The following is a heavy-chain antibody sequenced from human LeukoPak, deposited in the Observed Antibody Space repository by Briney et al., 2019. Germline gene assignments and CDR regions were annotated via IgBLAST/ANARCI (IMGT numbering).Heavy chain of an antibody. CDR1: GFTFSTNS. CDR3: ARDLTGPPAG. D-gene: IGHD4/OR15-4a*01. Sequence: PGGSLRLSCAASGFTFSTNSMNWVRQAPGKGLEWVSYIGSSGNNIYYTDSVRGRFTISRDTAKNSLYLQMNSLRAEDTAMYYCARDLTGPPAGWGQGTLVTVSS. J-gene: IGHJ4*02. CDR2: IGSSGNNI. V-gene: IGHV3-48*01.